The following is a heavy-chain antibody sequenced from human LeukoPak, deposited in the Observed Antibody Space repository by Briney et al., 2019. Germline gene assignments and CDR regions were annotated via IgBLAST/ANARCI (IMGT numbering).Heavy chain of an antibody. J-gene: IGHJ4*02. CDR3: ARGVESSSSFSPPDY. Sequence: XXTLSLTCTVXXGSIRRSNYYWGWIRQPPGKGLEWIGNIFYSGSTYYNPSLKSRVTISEDTSNNLFSLKLTSVTAADTALYYCARGVESSSSFSPPDYWGQGTLVTVSS. D-gene: IGHD6-6*01. CDR1: XGSIRRSNYY. CDR2: IFYSGST. V-gene: IGHV4-39*02.